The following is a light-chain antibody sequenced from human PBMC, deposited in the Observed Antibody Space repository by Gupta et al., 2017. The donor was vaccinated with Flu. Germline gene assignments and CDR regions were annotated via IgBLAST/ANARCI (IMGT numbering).Light chain of an antibody. CDR1: QSIRDW. CDR3: QQYDNYSGT. V-gene: IGKV1-5*03. J-gene: IGKJ2*01. CDR2: KAS. Sequence: PATLAAAVGDRATITCRASQSIRDWLAWYQQKPGKAPNLLIYKASSLESGVPSRFSGSGSGTEFTLTISSLQPDDFATYYCQQYDNYSGTFGQGTKLEIK.